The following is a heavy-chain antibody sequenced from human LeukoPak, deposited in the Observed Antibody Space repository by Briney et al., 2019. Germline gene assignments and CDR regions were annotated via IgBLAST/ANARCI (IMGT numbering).Heavy chain of an antibody. CDR2: INHSGST. CDR1: GASFSGYY. CDR3: ARGDFPDYSYYYMDV. V-gene: IGHV4-34*01. J-gene: IGHJ6*03. Sequence: SETLSLTCAVSGASFSGYYWTWIRQPPGKGLEWIGEINHSGSTNYNPSLKSRVTISVDTSKNQFSLKLTSVTAADTAIYYCARGDFPDYSYYYMDVWGKGTTVTVAS. D-gene: IGHD3-3*01.